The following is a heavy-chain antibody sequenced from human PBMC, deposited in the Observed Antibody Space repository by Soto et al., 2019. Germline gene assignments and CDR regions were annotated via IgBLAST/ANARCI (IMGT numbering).Heavy chain of an antibody. CDR1: GLNLRSYG. D-gene: IGHD3-22*01. J-gene: IGHJ4*02. V-gene: IGHV3-33*01. CDR2: IWNDGSNE. CDR3: ARDQTDSGGYSDS. Sequence: HGWSMRLAREASGLNLRSYGIHWVCQDPGKGLEWVAIIWNDGSNEYYADSVKGRFTISRDNSKNTVYLQVSKLRAEDTAVYFCARDQTDSGGYSDSWGQGTLVTVSS.